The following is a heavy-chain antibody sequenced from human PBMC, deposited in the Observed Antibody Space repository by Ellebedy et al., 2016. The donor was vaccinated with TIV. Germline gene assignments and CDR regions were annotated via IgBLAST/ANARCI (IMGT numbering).Heavy chain of an antibody. J-gene: IGHJ3*02. V-gene: IGHV1-69*04. Sequence: AASVKVSCKASGGTFSSYAISWVRQAPGQGLEWMGRIIPILGIANYAQKFQGRVTITADKSTSTAYMELSSLRSEDTAVYYCAREGDCGGDCYSTPHDAFDIWGQGTMVTVSS. CDR2: IIPILGIA. CDR3: AREGDCGGDCYSTPHDAFDI. D-gene: IGHD2-21*02. CDR1: GGTFSSYA.